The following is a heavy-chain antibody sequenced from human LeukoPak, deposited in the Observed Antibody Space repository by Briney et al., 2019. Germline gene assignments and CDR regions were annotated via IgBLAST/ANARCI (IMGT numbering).Heavy chain of an antibody. CDR2: ISSSSSTI. Sequence: PGGSLRLSCAASGFTFSSYSMNWVRQAPGKGLEWVSYISSSSSTIYYADSVKGRFTISRDNAKNSLDLQMNSLRAEDTAVYYCTRDPSALDYWGPGTLVTVSS. CDR1: GFTFSSYS. V-gene: IGHV3-48*01. J-gene: IGHJ4*02. D-gene: IGHD3-10*01. CDR3: TRDPSALDY.